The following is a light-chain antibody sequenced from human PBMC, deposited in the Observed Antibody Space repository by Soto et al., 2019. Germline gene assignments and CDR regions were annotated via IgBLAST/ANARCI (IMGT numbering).Light chain of an antibody. CDR2: EVS. Sequence: QSALTQPASVSGSPGQSITISCTGTSSDVGGYNYVSWYQQYPGKAPKLMIYEVSNRPSGVSNRFSGSQSGNTASLTISGLQAEDEAAYYCTSYTSNTTLVFGTGTKVTVL. V-gene: IGLV2-14*01. CDR3: TSYTSNTTLV. CDR1: SSDVGGYNY. J-gene: IGLJ1*01.